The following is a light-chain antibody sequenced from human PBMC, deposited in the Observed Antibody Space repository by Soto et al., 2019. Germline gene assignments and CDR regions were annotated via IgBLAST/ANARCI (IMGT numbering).Light chain of an antibody. CDR2: SNN. Sequence: QSVLIQPPSASGTPGQRVTISCSGSSSNIGSNIVNWYQQLPGTAPKLLIYSNNQRPSGVPDLFSGSKSGTSASLSISGLQSEDEANYYCAAWDDILNGGVFGTGTKVTVL. CDR1: SSNIGSNI. J-gene: IGLJ1*01. V-gene: IGLV1-44*01. CDR3: AAWDDILNGGV.